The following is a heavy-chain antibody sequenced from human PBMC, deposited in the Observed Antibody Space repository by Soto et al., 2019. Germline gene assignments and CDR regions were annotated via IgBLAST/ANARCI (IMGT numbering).Heavy chain of an antibody. D-gene: IGHD5-18*01. J-gene: IGHJ4*02. CDR2: INHSGST. CDR3: ARIIGGYSYGYFDY. CDR1: GGSFSGYY. V-gene: IGHV4-34*01. Sequence: PSETLSLTSAVYGGSFSGYYWSWIRQPPGKGLEWIGEINHSGSTNYNPSLKSRVTISVDTSKNQFSLKLSSVTAADTAVYYCARIIGGYSYGYFDYWGQGTLVTVSS.